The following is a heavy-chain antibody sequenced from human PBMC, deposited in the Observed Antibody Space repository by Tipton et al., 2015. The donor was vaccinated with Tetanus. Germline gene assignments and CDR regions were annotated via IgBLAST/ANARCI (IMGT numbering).Heavy chain of an antibody. CDR1: GFTFSSYG. D-gene: IGHD3-10*01. V-gene: IGHV3-21*01. CDR3: ASGSSLDY. Sequence: SLRLSCEVSGFTFSSYGMHWVRQAPGKGLEWVSSISSTTRYIDYVDSVKGRFTISRDNAKNSVYLQMNSLRVEDTAVYYCASGSSLDYWGQGTLVTVSS. J-gene: IGHJ4*02. CDR2: ISSTTRYI.